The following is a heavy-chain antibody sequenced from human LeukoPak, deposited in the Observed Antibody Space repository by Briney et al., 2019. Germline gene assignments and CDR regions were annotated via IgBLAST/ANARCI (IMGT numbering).Heavy chain of an antibody. CDR3: AREYWGYSYGYIGY. V-gene: IGHV3-30*04. D-gene: IGHD5-18*01. CDR1: GFTLSSYA. J-gene: IGHJ4*02. Sequence: GGSLRLSCAASGFTLSSYAMHWVRQAPGKGLEWVAVISYDGSNKYYADSVKGRFTISRDNSKNTLYLQMNSLRAEDTAVYYCAREYWGYSYGYIGYWGQGTLVTVSS. CDR2: ISYDGSNK.